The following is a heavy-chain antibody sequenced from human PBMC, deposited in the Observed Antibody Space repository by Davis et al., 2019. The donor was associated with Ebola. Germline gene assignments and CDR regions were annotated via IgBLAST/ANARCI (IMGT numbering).Heavy chain of an antibody. V-gene: IGHV3-23*01. J-gene: IGHJ6*02. Sequence: PGGSLRLSCVASGFSFSSNAMSWVRQAPGKGPEWVSSVSGNGAYTYYADSVKGRFSISRDNSKNTLYLQMNSLRADDTAVYYCAKTTEGNYYYGMDVWGQGTTVTVSS. CDR2: VSGNGAYT. D-gene: IGHD1-1*01. CDR3: AKTTEGNYYYGMDV. CDR1: GFSFSSNA.